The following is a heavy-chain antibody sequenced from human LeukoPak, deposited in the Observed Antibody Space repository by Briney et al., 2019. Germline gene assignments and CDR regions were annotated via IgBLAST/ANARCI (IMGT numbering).Heavy chain of an antibody. J-gene: IGHJ4*02. CDR1: GLTFINYW. D-gene: IGHD1-26*01. CDR3: ARVEYSGNGNLY. Sequence: GGSLRLSYAGSGLTFINYWMSWVRQVPGKGLEWVANINRDGSGKYYLPSVRGRFTISKDDAKDSLYLQMDSLRPEDTAIYYCARVEYSGNGNLYWGQGTLVTVSS. CDR2: INRDGSGK. V-gene: IGHV3-7*03.